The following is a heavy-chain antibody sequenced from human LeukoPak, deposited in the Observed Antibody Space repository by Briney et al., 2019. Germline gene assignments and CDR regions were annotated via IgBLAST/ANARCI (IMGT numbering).Heavy chain of an antibody. CDR2: ISRNSGSI. D-gene: IGHD6-19*01. CDR3: AKDRDSGWYGHIDY. J-gene: IGHJ4*02. V-gene: IGHV3-9*01. CDR1: GFTFDDYA. Sequence: GGSLRLSCAASGFTFDDYAMHWVRQAPGKGLEWVSGISRNSGSIGYADSVKGRFTISRDNAKNSLYLQMNSLRAEDTALYYCAKDRDSGWYGHIDYWGQGTLVTVSS.